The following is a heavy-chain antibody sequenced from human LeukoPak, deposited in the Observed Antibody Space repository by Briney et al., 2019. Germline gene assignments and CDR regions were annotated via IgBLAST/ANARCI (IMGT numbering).Heavy chain of an antibody. J-gene: IGHJ4*02. Sequence: PGGSLRLSCAASGFTFTNYWMSWVRHGPGKGLEWVANINQDGSVRYYVDSVKGRFTISRDNAKNSQYLQMNSLRVEDTAIYYCARIGYSSSSLDYWGQGTLVTVSS. CDR1: GFTFTNYW. CDR3: ARIGYSSSSLDY. D-gene: IGHD6-6*01. V-gene: IGHV3-7*01. CDR2: INQDGSVR.